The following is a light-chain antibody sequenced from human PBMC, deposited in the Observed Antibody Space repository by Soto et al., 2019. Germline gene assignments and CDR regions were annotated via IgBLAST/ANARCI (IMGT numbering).Light chain of an antibody. J-gene: IGLJ1*01. CDR2: EVT. CDR1: SGDVGGYDY. V-gene: IGLV2-14*01. CDR3: SSHTSGSTRV. Sequence: QSALTQPASVSGSPGQSIAISCTGTSGDVGGYDYVSWYQQHPDKAPKLMIYEVTKRPSWVSNRFSGSKSGNTDSLTISGLQPEDEADSYCSSHTSGSTRVFGSGTKLTVL.